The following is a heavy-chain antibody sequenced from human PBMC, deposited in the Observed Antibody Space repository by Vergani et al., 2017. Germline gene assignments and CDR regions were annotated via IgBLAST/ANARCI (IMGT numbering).Heavy chain of an antibody. Sequence: EVQLVEPGGGLIQPGGSLRLSCAASGFTVSSNYMSWVRQAPGKGLEWVSVIYSGGSTYYADSVKGRFTISRDNSKNTLYLQMNSLRAEDTAVYYCAATYYYDSSGYAFDYWGQGTLVTVSS. CDR2: IYSGGST. CDR3: AATYYYDSSGYAFDY. J-gene: IGHJ4*02. D-gene: IGHD3-22*01. V-gene: IGHV3-53*01. CDR1: GFTVSSNY.